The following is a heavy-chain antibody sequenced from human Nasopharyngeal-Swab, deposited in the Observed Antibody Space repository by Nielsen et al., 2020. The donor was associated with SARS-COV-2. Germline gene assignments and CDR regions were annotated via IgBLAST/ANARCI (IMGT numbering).Heavy chain of an antibody. CDR2: IYYSGST. J-gene: IGHJ6*02. CDR1: GRSISSYY. CDR3: ARAFGELLFGGMDV. D-gene: IGHD3-10*01. V-gene: IGHV4-59*07. Sequence: SDTLSLTCSVSGRSISSYYWSWIRQPPGKGLEWIGYIYYSGSTNYNPSLKSRVTISVDTSKNQFSLKLSSVTAADTAVYYCARAFGELLFGGMDVWGQGTTVTVSS.